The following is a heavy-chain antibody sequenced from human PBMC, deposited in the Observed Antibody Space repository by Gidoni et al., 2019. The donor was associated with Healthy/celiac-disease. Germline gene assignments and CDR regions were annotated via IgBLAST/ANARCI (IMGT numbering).Heavy chain of an antibody. Sequence: QLQLQESGPGLVKPSETLSLTCTVSGGSISSSRHYWGWIRQPPGKGLEWIGSIYYSGSTYYNPSLNSRVTISVDTSKNQFSLRLSSVTAADTAVYYCATYSSSSMDFFDYWGQGTLVTVSS. CDR2: IYYSGST. D-gene: IGHD6-6*01. CDR1: GGSISSSRHY. V-gene: IGHV4-39*01. CDR3: ATYSSSSMDFFDY. J-gene: IGHJ4*02.